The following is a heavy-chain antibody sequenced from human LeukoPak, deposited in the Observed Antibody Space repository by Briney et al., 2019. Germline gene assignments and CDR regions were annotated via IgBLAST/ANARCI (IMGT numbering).Heavy chain of an antibody. V-gene: IGHV3-48*02. Sequence: GGSLRLSCAASGFTFSSYSMNWVRQAPGKGLEWVSYISRTSHTIYYADSVKGRFTISRDNAKNSLYLQMNSLRDEDTAVYYCARSTYHYDSSGYLYPSFFDYWGQGNLVTVSS. CDR3: ARSTYHYDSSGYLYPSFFDY. D-gene: IGHD3-22*01. CDR2: ISRTSHTI. J-gene: IGHJ4*02. CDR1: GFTFSSYS.